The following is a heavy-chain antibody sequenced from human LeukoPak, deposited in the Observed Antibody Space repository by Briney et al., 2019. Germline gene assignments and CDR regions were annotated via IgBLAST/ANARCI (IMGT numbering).Heavy chain of an antibody. CDR2: ISYDGSNK. D-gene: IGHD6-13*01. CDR3: AKDLLTGSSSGYTHARGGSSFES. Sequence: GRSLRLSCAASGFTFSSYGMHWVRQAPGKGLEWVAVISYDGSNKYYADSVKGRFTISRDNSKNTLYPQMNSVRAEDTSVFYCAKDLLTGSSSGYTHARGGSSFESWGQGALLGVSS. J-gene: IGHJ4*02. V-gene: IGHV3-30*18. CDR1: GFTFSSYG.